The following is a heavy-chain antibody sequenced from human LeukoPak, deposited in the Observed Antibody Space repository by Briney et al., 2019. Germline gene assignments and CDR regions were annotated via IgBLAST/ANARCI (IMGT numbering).Heavy chain of an antibody. D-gene: IGHD3-10*01. V-gene: IGHV3-33*01. Sequence: GGSLRLSCVASGFTFSNYGMHWVRQAPGKGLEWLTVIWSDGGKKYYADSVKGRFTISRDNSKNTLDLQMNSLRAEDTAVYYCATWRGDRGGHGMDVWGQGTTVTVSS. CDR2: IWSDGGKK. CDR1: GFTFSNYG. CDR3: ATWRGDRGGHGMDV. J-gene: IGHJ6*02.